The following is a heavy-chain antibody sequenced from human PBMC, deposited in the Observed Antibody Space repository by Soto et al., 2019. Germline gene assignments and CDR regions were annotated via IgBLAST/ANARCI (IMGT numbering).Heavy chain of an antibody. CDR1: GFIFSDSE. CDR2: ISGSGLTI. CDR3: ARGPYRNTYNWFDS. J-gene: IGHJ5*02. Sequence: PGGSLRLSFAASGFIFSDSEINWVRQAPGKGLEWVSYISGSGLTIYYAVSVQGRFTISRDNAKNSLYLQMNRLGVEDTAVYFCARGPYRNTYNWFDSWGQGTLVTVSS. D-gene: IGHD5-12*01. V-gene: IGHV3-48*03.